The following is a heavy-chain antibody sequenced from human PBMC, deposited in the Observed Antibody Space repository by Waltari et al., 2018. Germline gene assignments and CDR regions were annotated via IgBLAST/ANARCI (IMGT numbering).Heavy chain of an antibody. CDR2: ISGSGGST. CDR1: GGSFSGYY. J-gene: IGHJ1*01. V-gene: IGHV3-23*01. D-gene: IGHD4-17*01. Sequence: VQLQQWGAGLLKPSETLSLTCAVSGGSFSGYYWSWVRQPPGKGLEWVSAISGSGGSTYYADSVKGRFTISRDNSKNTLYLQMNSLRAEDTAVYYCAKDLISDYPEYFQHWGQGTLVTVSS. CDR3: AKDLISDYPEYFQH.